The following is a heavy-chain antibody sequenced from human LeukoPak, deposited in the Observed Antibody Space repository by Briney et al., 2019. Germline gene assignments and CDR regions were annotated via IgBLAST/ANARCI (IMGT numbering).Heavy chain of an antibody. V-gene: IGHV3-23*01. D-gene: IGHD3-10*01. J-gene: IGHJ4*02. CDR2: ISGSGGST. Sequence: GGSLRLSCAASGFTFSSYAMSWVRQAPGKGLEWVSAISGSGGSTYYADSVKGRFTISRDNSKNTLYLQMNSLRAEDTAVYYCAKIDYYGSGSYYSPPPSDYWGQGTLVTVSS. CDR3: AKIDYYGSGSYYSPPPSDY. CDR1: GFTFSSYA.